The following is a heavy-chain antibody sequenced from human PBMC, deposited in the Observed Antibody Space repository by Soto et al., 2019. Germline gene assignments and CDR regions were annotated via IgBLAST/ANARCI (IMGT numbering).Heavy chain of an antibody. J-gene: IGHJ5*02. CDR2: MTPNSGNT. CDR3: SRNPYGSRLFDP. CDR1: GYNFIDYD. D-gene: IGHD6-19*01. V-gene: IGHV1-8*01. Sequence: QVQLVQSGAEVKKPGASVKVSCKASGYNFIDYDINWMRQSTGQGLEWMGWMTPNSGNTGYAQKFQGRVTLTTDTSIGTAYMELSSLKTEDTAVYYCSRNPYGSRLFDPWRQGTLVTVSS.